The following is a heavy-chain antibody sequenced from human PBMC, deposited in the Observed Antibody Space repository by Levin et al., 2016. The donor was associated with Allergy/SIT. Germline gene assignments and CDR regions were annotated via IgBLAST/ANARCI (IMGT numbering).Heavy chain of an antibody. Sequence: ASVKVSCKASGYTFTSYYMHWVRQAPGQGLEWMGIINLSGGSTGYAQKFQGRVTMTRDTSTSTVYMELSSLRSEDTAVYYCARPRTENYYYYGMDVWGQGTTVTVSS. J-gene: IGHJ6*02. V-gene: IGHV1-46*03. CDR1: GYTFTSYY. CDR3: ARPRTENYYYYGMDV. CDR2: INLSGGST.